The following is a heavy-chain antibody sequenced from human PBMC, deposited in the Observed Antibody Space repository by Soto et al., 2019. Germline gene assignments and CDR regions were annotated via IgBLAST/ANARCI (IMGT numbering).Heavy chain of an antibody. Sequence: PSETLSLTCAVSGHSISSGYYWGWIRQPPGKGLEWIGSFYHSGSTYYNPSLKSRVTISVDTSKNQCSLKLSSVTAADTAVYYCARGEYYGSGNYFDSWGQGTLVTVSS. CDR2: FYHSGST. D-gene: IGHD3-10*01. V-gene: IGHV4-38-2*01. J-gene: IGHJ4*02. CDR1: GHSISSGYY. CDR3: ARGEYYGSGNYFDS.